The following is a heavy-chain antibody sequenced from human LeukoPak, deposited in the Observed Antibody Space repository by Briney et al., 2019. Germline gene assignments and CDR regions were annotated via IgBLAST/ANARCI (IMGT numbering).Heavy chain of an antibody. CDR3: ARRGYCSSTSCYSFDY. CDR2: IKQDGSEK. Sequence: GGSLRLSCAASGLTFSSYWMSWVRQAPGKGLEWVANIKQDGSEKYYVDSVKGRFTISRDNAKNSLYLQMNSLRAEDTAVYYCARRGYCSSTSCYSFDYWGQGTLVTVSS. D-gene: IGHD2-2*01. V-gene: IGHV3-7*01. CDR1: GLTFSSYW. J-gene: IGHJ4*02.